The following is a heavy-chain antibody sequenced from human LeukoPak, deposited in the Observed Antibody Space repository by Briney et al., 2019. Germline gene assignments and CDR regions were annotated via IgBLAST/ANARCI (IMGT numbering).Heavy chain of an antibody. CDR3: ARADYSSTWFHDYYYMDV. D-gene: IGHD6-13*01. V-gene: IGHV4-39*07. J-gene: IGHJ6*03. CDR2: IYYSGST. CDR1: GGSISNSSYY. Sequence: PSETLSLTCTVSGGSISNSSYYWGWIRQPPGKGLEWIGSIYYSGSTYYNPSLKSRVTISVDTSKNQFSLKLSSVTAADTAVYYCARADYSSTWFHDYYYMDVWGKGTTVTVSS.